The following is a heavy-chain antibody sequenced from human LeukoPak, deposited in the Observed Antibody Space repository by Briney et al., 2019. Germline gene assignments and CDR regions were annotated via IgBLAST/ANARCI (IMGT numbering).Heavy chain of an antibody. D-gene: IGHD2-2*01. Sequence: PGRSLRLSCAGSGFTFSTYGILWVRQAPGKGLEWVAVISFDGTNIFYSDSVKGRFTISRDNSKNTLYPQMNSLRAEDTAVYYCAKDPRAYCSSTTCYVDYWGQGTLVTVSS. CDR3: AKDPRAYCSSTTCYVDY. CDR2: ISFDGTNI. CDR1: GFTFSTYG. V-gene: IGHV3-30*18. J-gene: IGHJ4*02.